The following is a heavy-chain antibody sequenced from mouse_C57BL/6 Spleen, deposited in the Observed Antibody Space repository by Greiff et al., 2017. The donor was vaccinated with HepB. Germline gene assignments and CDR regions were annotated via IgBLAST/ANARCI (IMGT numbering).Heavy chain of an antibody. J-gene: IGHJ2*01. CDR3: ARLEGSSYSDYFDY. CDR2: IYPGDGDT. D-gene: IGHD1-1*01. Sequence: VQLQESGAELVKPGASVKISCKASGYAFSSYWMNWVKQRPGKGLEWIGQIYPGDGDTNYNGKFKGKATLTADKSSSTAYMQLSSLTSEDSAVYFCARLEGSSYSDYFDYWGQGTTLTVSS. CDR1: GYAFSSYW. V-gene: IGHV1-80*01.